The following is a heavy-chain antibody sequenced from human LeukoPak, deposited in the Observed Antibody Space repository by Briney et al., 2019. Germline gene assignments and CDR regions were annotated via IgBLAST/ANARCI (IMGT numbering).Heavy chain of an antibody. J-gene: IGHJ4*02. D-gene: IGHD2-2*01. CDR1: GGTFSSYA. V-gene: IGHV1-69*06. CDR2: IIPIFGTA. Sequence: ASVKVSCKASGGTFSSYAISWVRQGPGQGLEWRGGIIPIFGTANYAQKFQGRVTITADKSTSTAYMELSSLRSEDTAVYYCARVRMYCSSTSCYQDSAGYFDYWGQGTLVTVSS. CDR3: ARVRMYCSSTSCYQDSAGYFDY.